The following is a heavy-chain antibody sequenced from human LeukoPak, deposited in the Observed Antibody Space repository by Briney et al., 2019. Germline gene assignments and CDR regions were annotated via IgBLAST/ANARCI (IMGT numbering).Heavy chain of an antibody. CDR1: GFTFSSYA. CDR3: AKGKGVVPAAIRGGNWFDP. J-gene: IGHJ5*02. Sequence: GGSLRLSCAASGFTFSSYAMSWVRQAPGKGLEWVSAISGSGGSTDYADSVKGRFTIPRDNSKNTLYLQMNSLRAEDTAVYYCAKGKGVVPAAIRGGNWFDPWGQGTLVTVSS. CDR2: ISGSGGST. D-gene: IGHD2-2*01. V-gene: IGHV3-23*01.